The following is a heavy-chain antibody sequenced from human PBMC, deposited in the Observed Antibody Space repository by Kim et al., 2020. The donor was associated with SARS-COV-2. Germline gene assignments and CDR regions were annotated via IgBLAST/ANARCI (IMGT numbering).Heavy chain of an antibody. CDR3: AKDLFYSSSAGFDY. Sequence: VKGRFTISRDNSKKTLYLKMNSLRAEDTAVYYCAKDLFYSSSAGFDYWGQGTLGTVSS. D-gene: IGHD6-6*01. V-gene: IGHV3-23*01. J-gene: IGHJ4*02.